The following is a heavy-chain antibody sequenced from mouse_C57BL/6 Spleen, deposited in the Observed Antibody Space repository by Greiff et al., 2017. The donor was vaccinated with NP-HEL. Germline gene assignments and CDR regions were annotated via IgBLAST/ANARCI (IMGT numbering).Heavy chain of an antibody. CDR1: GYTFTDYY. CDR2: IGPGSGST. Sequence: QVQLKESGAELVKPGASVKISCKASGYTFTDYYINWVKQRPGQGLEWIGKIGPGSGSTYYNENFQGKATLTADNSSSTAYMQPSSLTAEDCAVYFGARCDCIYAMDDWGQGTSVTVSS. CDR3: ARCDCIYAMDD. D-gene: IGHD2-13*01. J-gene: IGHJ4*01. V-gene: IGHV1-77*01.